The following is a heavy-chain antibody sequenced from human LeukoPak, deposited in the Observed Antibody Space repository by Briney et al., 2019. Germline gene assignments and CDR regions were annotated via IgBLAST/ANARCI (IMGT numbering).Heavy chain of an antibody. CDR1: GGSISSYY. Sequence: SETLSLTCTVSGGSISSYYWSWIRQPPGKGLEWIGYIYYSGSTNYNPSLKSRVTISVDTSKNQFSLKLSSVTAADTAVYYCARDLIAARPPNYYYYGMDVWGQGTTVTVSS. J-gene: IGHJ6*02. CDR2: IYYSGST. V-gene: IGHV4-59*01. D-gene: IGHD6-6*01. CDR3: ARDLIAARPPNYYYYGMDV.